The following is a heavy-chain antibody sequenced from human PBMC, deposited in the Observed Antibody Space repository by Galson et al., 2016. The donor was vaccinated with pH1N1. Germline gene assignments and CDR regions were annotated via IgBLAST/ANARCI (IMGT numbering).Heavy chain of an antibody. CDR1: GFSLSMYW. CDR2: IKQAGSEK. D-gene: IGHD3-22*01. Sequence: SLRLSCAASGFSLSMYWMSWVRQAPGKGLEWLANIKQAGSEKYYVESVKGRFTITRDNAKNSVFLEMNSLGAWDTAVYYCARDYYYHSSDSYAYDLWGHGTMVTASS. J-gene: IGHJ3*01. V-gene: IGHV3-7*01. CDR3: ARDYYYHSSDSYAYDL.